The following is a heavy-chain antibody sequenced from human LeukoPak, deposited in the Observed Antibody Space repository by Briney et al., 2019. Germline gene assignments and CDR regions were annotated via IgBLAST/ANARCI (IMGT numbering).Heavy chain of an antibody. CDR1: GLTFSTSG. CDR3: ATETNGRHYDY. J-gene: IGHJ4*02. D-gene: IGHD1-14*01. V-gene: IGHV3-21*06. CDR2: IGPTGSDR. Sequence: GGSLRLSCTASGLTFSTSGFNWVRQAPGKGLEWVASIGPTGSDRYHADSIKGRVTISRDNVNNFLYLQMNSLRAEDTAVYYCATETNGRHYDYWGQGTLLTVSS.